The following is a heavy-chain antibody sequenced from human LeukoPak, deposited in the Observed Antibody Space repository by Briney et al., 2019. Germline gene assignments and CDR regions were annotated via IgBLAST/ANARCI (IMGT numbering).Heavy chain of an antibody. CDR2: ISSSSSTT. CDR1: GFTFSSYS. D-gene: IGHD5-18*01. J-gene: IGHJ4*02. V-gene: IGHV3-48*04. Sequence: GGSLRLSCAASGFTFSSYSMNWVRQAPGKGLEWVSYISSSSSTTYYADSVKGRFTISGDNAKNTLHLQMNSLRAEDTAVYYCARWRWILVWIDTYFDYWGQGALVTVSS. CDR3: ARWRWILVWIDTYFDY.